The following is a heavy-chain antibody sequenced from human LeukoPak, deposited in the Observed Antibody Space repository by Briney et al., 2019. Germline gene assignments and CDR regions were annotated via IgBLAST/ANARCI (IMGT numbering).Heavy chain of an antibody. Sequence: SETLSLTCTVPGDSISSYHWSWIRQPPGKGLEWIGYMYHIGGINYNPSLKSRVTISVDTSENQFPLKLTSVTAADTAVYYCAATIKRDYGDTNLDYWGQGTLVTVSS. V-gene: IGHV4-59*12. D-gene: IGHD4-17*01. CDR2: MYHIGGI. J-gene: IGHJ4*02. CDR1: GDSISSYH. CDR3: AATIKRDYGDTNLDY.